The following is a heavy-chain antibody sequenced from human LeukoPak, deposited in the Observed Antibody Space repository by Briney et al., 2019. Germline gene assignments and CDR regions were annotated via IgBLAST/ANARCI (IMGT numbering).Heavy chain of an antibody. CDR2: INPNSGGT. D-gene: IGHD1-1*01. J-gene: IGHJ4*02. CDR1: GYTFTGYY. Sequence: GASVKVSCKASGYTFTGYYMHWVRQAPGQGLEWMGWINPNSGGTNYAQKFQGRVTMTRDTSISTAYMELSRLRSDDTAVYYCARDPRYNWNVGGFDYWGQGTLVTVSS. CDR3: ARDPRYNWNVGGFDY. V-gene: IGHV1-2*02.